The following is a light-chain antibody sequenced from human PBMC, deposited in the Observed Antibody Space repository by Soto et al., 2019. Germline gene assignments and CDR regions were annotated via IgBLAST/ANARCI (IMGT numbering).Light chain of an antibody. Sequence: EIGVSHSAAILSVYPGETGTISCGASQDIGTKLAWYQQKPVQAPRLLGYGASSRETGIPARFSGSSSCTDVSLPIISLQSEDVSVSYCQQYSYCPLTFGGGTKVDIK. CDR3: QQYSYCPLT. CDR1: QDIGTK. J-gene: IGKJ4*01. V-gene: IGKV3D-15*01. CDR2: GAS.